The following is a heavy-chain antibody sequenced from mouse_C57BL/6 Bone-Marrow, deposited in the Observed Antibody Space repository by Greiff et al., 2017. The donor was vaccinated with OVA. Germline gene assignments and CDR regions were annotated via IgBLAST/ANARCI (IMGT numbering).Heavy chain of an antibody. D-gene: IGHD1-1*01. CDR1: GFSLTSYG. CDR2: IWRGGST. V-gene: IGHV2-5*01. J-gene: IGHJ1*03. Sequence: VKLMESGPGLVQPSQSLSITCTVSGFSLTSYGVHWVRQSPGKGLEWLGVIWRGGSTDYNAAFMSRLSITKDNSKSKVFFKMNSLQADDTAIYYCAKDYGSSYRYFDVWGTGTTVTVSS. CDR3: AKDYGSSYRYFDV.